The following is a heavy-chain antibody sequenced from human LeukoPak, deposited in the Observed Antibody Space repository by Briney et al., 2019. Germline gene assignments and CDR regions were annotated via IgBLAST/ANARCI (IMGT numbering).Heavy chain of an antibody. V-gene: IGHV1-18*01. Sequence: ASVKDSCKSSGYTFTSYGISWVRQPPGKGLEWMGWISAYNGNTNYAQKLQGRVTMTTDTSTSTAYMELRSLRSDDTAVYYCARAYYYGSGSEGYFDYWGQGTLVTVSS. CDR3: ARAYYYGSGSEGYFDY. D-gene: IGHD3-10*01. CDR1: GYTFTSYG. J-gene: IGHJ4*02. CDR2: ISAYNGNT.